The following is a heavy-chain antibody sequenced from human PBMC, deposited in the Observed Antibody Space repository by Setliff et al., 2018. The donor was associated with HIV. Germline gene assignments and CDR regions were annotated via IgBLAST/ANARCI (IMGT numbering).Heavy chain of an antibody. J-gene: IGHJ4*02. CDR1: GHTFTNVD. Sequence: GASVKVSCKASGHTFTNVDIHWLRRATGQGLEWMGWMNPNTGVSGYSQKFQGRVTMTRDTSISTAYMELRSLRSDDTAVYYCARGGYTSSMTLFDYWGQGTLVTVSS. CDR3: ARGGYTSSMTLFDY. V-gene: IGHV1-8*01. CDR2: MNPNTGVS. D-gene: IGHD6-6*01.